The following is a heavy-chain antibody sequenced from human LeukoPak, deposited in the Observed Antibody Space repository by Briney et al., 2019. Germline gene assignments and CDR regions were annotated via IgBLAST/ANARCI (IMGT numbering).Heavy chain of an antibody. CDR1: GGSFSGYY. D-gene: IGHD2-8*01. Sequence: PSETLSLTCAVYGGSFSGYYWSWLRQPPGKGLEWIGEINHSGSTNYNPSLKSRVTISVDTSKNQFSLKLSSVTAADTAVYYCARAAYCTNGVCYRSYAFDIWGQGTMVTVSS. J-gene: IGHJ3*02. CDR2: INHSGST. CDR3: ARAAYCTNGVCYRSYAFDI. V-gene: IGHV4-34*01.